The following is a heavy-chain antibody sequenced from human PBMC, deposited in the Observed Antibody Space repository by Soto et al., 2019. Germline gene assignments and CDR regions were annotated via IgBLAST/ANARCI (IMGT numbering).Heavy chain of an antibody. CDR3: ARHTPLAAGRAFEF. J-gene: IGHJ3*01. D-gene: IGHD6-13*01. CDR2: FSYSGST. V-gene: IGHV4-59*08. Sequence: SETLALTCTVFGASISSNYWGWIRQPPGKGLECIGYFSYSGSTNYNPSLKSRVIISVDTSRNQFSLKLTSVTATDTAMYYCARHTPLAAGRAFEFWGQGMMVNV. CDR1: GASISSNY.